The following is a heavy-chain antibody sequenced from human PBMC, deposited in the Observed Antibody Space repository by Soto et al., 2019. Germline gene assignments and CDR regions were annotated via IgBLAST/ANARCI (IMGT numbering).Heavy chain of an antibody. J-gene: IGHJ5*02. Sequence: QITVKESGPTLVKPTQTLTLSCTFSGFSLSTSEVGVAWIRKPPGKALEWLALLYWNDDNRYSPSLKNRRTITKDTSKNQVILTMINMDPVDTATYYCVHTSGWQHTTWGQGTLVTVSS. CDR2: LYWNDDN. CDR1: GFSLSTSEVG. D-gene: IGHD1-1*01. CDR3: VHTSGWQHTT. V-gene: IGHV2-5*01.